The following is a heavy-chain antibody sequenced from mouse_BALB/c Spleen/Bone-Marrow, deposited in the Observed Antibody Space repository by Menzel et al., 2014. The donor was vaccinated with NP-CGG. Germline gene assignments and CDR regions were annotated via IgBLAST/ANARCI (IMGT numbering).Heavy chain of an antibody. Sequence: EVHLVESGGGLVQPGGSLKLSCVASGFTFSSYGMSWVRQTPDKRLELVATINNNGGSTYYPDSVKGQFTISRDSAKNTLYLQMSSLKSEDTAMYYCARVYGWYFDVWGAGTTVTVSS. CDR1: GFTFSSYG. J-gene: IGHJ1*01. CDR3: ARVYGWYFDV. V-gene: IGHV5-6-3*01. CDR2: INNNGGST. D-gene: IGHD1-1*01.